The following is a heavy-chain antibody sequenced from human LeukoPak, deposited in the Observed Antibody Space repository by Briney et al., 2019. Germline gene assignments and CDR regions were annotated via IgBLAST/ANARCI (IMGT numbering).Heavy chain of an antibody. V-gene: IGHV3-23*01. D-gene: IGHD1-1*01. Sequence: GGSLRLSCAGSGFTFSSNPLSWVRQAPGEGLEWVSAINPSGGNTYYADSVRGRFTISRDNSKNTLYLQMNTLRAEDTAVYYCATTKQARRYFDYWGQGTLVTVSS. CDR1: GFTFSSNP. CDR2: INPSGGNT. CDR3: ATTKQARRYFDY. J-gene: IGHJ4*02.